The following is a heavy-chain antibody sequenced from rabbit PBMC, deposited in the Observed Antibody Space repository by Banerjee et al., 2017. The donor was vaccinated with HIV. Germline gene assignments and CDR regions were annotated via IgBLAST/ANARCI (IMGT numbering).Heavy chain of an antibody. CDR2: INTSSGST. J-gene: IGHJ3*01. Sequence: CINTSSGSTVYATWAKGRFAISRTSSTTVALQMTSLTAADTATYFCARDRAYSSGRGRDLWGQGTLVTVS. CDR3: ARDRAYSSGRGRDL. V-gene: IGHV1S40*01. D-gene: IGHD4-1*01.